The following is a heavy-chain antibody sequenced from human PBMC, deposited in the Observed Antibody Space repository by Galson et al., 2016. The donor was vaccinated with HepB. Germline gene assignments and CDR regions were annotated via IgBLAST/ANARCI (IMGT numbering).Heavy chain of an antibody. Sequence: SLRLSCAASGFTFSIHDIHWVRQAPGNGLEWVSAIETAGDTYYADSVKGRFTISRENAKNSLYLQMNSLRAGDTAVYYCARGKSLLTMPWNYGLDVWGKGTTVSVSS. CDR2: IETAGDT. CDR1: GFTFSIHD. D-gene: IGHD4/OR15-4a*01. J-gene: IGHJ6*04. CDR3: ARGKSLLTMPWNYGLDV. V-gene: IGHV3-13*01.